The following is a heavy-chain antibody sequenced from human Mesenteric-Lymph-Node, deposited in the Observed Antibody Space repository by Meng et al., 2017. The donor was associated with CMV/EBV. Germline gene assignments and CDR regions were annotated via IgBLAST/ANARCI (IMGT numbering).Heavy chain of an antibody. CDR1: GYTFTSSG. CDR3: AISTWGY. Sequence: SVKVSCKTSGYTFTSSGIRWVRQAPGQGLEWMGWICAYNGNANYAQNLQGRLTMTTHTSTTPAYMELRNLKSDDTAVYYCAISTWGYWGQGTLVTVSS. CDR2: ICAYNGNA. J-gene: IGHJ4*02. D-gene: IGHD7-27*01. V-gene: IGHV1-18*01.